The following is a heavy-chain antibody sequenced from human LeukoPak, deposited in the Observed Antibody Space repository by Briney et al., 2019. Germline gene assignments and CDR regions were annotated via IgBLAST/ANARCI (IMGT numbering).Heavy chain of an antibody. Sequence: SETLSLTCTVSGGSISSSSYYWGWIRQPPGKGLEWIGSIYYSGSTYYNPSLKSRVTISVDTSKNQFSLKLSSVTAADTAVYYCARHYYDSSGYWPDAFDIWGQGTMVTVSS. J-gene: IGHJ3*02. D-gene: IGHD3-22*01. CDR1: GGSISSSSYY. CDR2: IYYSGST. CDR3: ARHYYDSSGYWPDAFDI. V-gene: IGHV4-39*01.